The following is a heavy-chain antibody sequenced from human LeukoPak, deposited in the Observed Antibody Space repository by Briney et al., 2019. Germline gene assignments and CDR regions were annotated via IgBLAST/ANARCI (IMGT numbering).Heavy chain of an antibody. CDR2: IIPIFGTA. CDR3: ARGPHRGTYYYYMDV. Sequence: SVKVSCKASGGTFSSYAISWVRQAPGQGLEWMGGIIPIFGTANYAQKFQRRITITTDESTSTAYMELSSLRSEDTAVYYCARGPHRGTYYYYMDVWGRGTVVTVSS. CDR1: GGTFSSYA. J-gene: IGHJ6*03. D-gene: IGHD1-7*01. V-gene: IGHV1-69*05.